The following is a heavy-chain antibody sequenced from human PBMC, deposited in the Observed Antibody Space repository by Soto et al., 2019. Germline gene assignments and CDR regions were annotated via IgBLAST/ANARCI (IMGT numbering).Heavy chain of an antibody. CDR2: IIPIFGTA. CDR3: TRDGVVATLEGYYYYYGMDV. D-gene: IGHD5-12*01. V-gene: IGHV1-69*13. Sequence: SVKVSCKASGGTFSSYAISWVRQAPGQGLEWMGGIIPIFGTANYAQKFQGRVTITADESTSTAYMELSSLRSEDTAVYYCTRDGVVATLEGYYYYYGMDVWGQGTTVTVSS. J-gene: IGHJ6*02. CDR1: GGTFSSYA.